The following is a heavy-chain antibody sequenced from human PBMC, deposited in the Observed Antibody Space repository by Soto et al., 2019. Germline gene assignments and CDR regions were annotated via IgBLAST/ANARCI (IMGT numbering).Heavy chain of an antibody. CDR2: ISSSTSYV. J-gene: IGHJ5*01. Sequence: PGGSPRLSCAASGFTFSRYGMNWLRQAPGKGLEWVASISSSTSYVYYADSVKGRFSTSRDNAKNILYLEMYALRTEDTAVYYCARDPSEGRVGNWFESWGQGTLVTVSS. V-gene: IGHV3-21*06. CDR3: ARDPSEGRVGNWFES. D-gene: IGHD2-2*01. CDR1: GFTFSRYG.